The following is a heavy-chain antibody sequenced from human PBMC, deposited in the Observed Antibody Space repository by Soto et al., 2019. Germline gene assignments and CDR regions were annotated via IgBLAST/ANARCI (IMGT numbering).Heavy chain of an antibody. J-gene: IGHJ2*01. V-gene: IGHV4-34*01. CDR2: INDRGSI. CDR3: ARESHDILTGPPWVWYFEH. D-gene: IGHD3-9*01. CDR1: GGSFSGYY. Sequence: QGQLQQWGAGPLRPLETLSLTCGVSGGSFSGYYWAWIRQSPGKGLEWIGEINDRGSINSNPSMTSRVSISVYTSMSHYSVNLRSVTAAGTAVCDCARESHDILTGPPWVWYFEHWGRGTLVPMSS.